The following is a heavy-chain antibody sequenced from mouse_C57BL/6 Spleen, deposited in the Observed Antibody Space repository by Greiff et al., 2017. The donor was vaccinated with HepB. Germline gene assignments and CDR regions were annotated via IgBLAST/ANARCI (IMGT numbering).Heavy chain of an antibody. Sequence: QVQLKQSGAELVMPGASVKLSCKASGYTFTSYWMHWVKQRPGQGLEWIGEIDPSDSYTNYNQKFKGKSTLTVDKSSSTAYMQLSSLTSEDSAVYYCARRAHWDGYFDYWGQGTTLTVSS. CDR1: GYTFTSYW. V-gene: IGHV1-69*01. J-gene: IGHJ2*01. CDR3: ARRAHWDGYFDY. D-gene: IGHD4-1*01. CDR2: IDPSDSYT.